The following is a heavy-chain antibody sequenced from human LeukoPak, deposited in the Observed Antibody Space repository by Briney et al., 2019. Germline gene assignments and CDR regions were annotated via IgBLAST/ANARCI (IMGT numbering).Heavy chain of an antibody. Sequence: PGGSLRLSCAASGFTFSSYEMTWVRQAPGKGLEWMAVVSNDGSYTYYADSMRGRFTISRDSSKNTLYLQMNSLRPEDTAVYYCAKEFPGYGFDYWGQGTLVTVSS. J-gene: IGHJ4*02. CDR1: GFTFSSYE. CDR3: AKEFPGYGFDY. CDR2: VSNDGSYT. D-gene: IGHD5-12*01. V-gene: IGHV3-30*18.